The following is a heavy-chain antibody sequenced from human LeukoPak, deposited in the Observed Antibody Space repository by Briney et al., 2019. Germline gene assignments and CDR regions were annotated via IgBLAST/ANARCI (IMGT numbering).Heavy chain of an antibody. Sequence: GESLKISCKGSGYSFSNYWIGWVRQMPGKGLESMGIIHPGDSDTRYSPSFQGQVTISADKSINTAYLQWSSLKASETAMYYCARHRVLPSGRWYDYWGQGTLVTVSS. CDR3: ARHRVLPSGRWYDY. CDR2: IHPGDSDT. J-gene: IGHJ4*02. V-gene: IGHV5-51*01. D-gene: IGHD2-2*01. CDR1: GYSFSNYW.